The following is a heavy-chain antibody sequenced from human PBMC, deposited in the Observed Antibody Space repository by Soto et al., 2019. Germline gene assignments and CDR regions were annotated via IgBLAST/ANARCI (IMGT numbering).Heavy chain of an antibody. CDR1: GFVFSDYY. D-gene: IGHD3-10*01. J-gene: IGHJ4*02. Sequence: QVQLVESGGGLVKAGGSLRLSCAASGFVFSDYYMTGIRQPPGKGLEWLTYLRSNGSHTTYADSVKGRFTISRDNAKNSVYMKINSLRAEDTAVYYCARRLSAPFDYWGQGTLVTVSA. CDR3: ARRLSAPFDY. CDR2: LRSNGSHT. V-gene: IGHV3-11*05.